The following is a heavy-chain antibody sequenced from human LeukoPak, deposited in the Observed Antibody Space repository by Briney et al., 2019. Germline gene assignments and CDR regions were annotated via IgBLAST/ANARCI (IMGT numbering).Heavy chain of an antibody. D-gene: IGHD6-13*01. Sequence: PSETLSLTCTVSGGSISGFYWSWIRQPAGKGLEGIGRIYNSASTNYNPSLKSRVTMSVDTSKNQFSLKLTSVTAADTAVYYCARDRSSSWTRDWFDPWGQGTLVTVSS. J-gene: IGHJ5*02. CDR2: IYNSAST. V-gene: IGHV4-4*07. CDR3: ARDRSSSWTRDWFDP. CDR1: GGSISGFY.